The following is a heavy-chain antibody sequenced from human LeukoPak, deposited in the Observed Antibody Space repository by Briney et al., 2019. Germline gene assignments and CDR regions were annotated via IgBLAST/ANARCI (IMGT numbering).Heavy chain of an antibody. D-gene: IGHD2-2*01. J-gene: IGHJ5*02. CDR2: IYPGDSDT. CDR3: ARAYQLLGNWFDP. V-gene: IGHV5-51*01. Sequence: GESLKISCKGSGYTFSSYWIGWVRQMPGKGLEWMGIIYPGDSDTRYSPSFQGQVTISADKSISTAYLQWSSLKASDTAMYYCARAYQLLGNWFDPWGQGTLVTVSS. CDR1: GYTFSSYW.